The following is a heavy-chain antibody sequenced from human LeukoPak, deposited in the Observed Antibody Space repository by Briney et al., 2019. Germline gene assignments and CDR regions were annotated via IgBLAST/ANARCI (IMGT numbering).Heavy chain of an antibody. J-gene: IGHJ4*02. Sequence: SETLSLTCTVSGGSVNSGNYYWSWIRQPPGKGLVWIGFMSNSGHTDSTPSLKSRVTISVDTSKNQFSLKLNSVTAADTAVYYCARVSAAGTGPDYWGQGTLVTVSS. V-gene: IGHV4-61*01. D-gene: IGHD6-13*01. CDR1: GGSVNSGNYY. CDR2: MSNSGHT. CDR3: ARVSAAGTGPDY.